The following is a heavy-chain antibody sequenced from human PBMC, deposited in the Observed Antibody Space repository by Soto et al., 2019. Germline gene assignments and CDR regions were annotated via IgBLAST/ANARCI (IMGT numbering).Heavy chain of an antibody. Sequence: QVQLQESGPGLVKPSETLSLTCTVSGGSISSYYWSWILQPPGKGLEWIGYIYYSGSTNYNPSLKSRVTISVDTSKNQFSLKLSSVTAADTAVYYCARHYGGAAHVDYWGQGTLVTVSS. D-gene: IGHD4-17*01. CDR1: GGSISSYY. CDR2: IYYSGST. CDR3: ARHYGGAAHVDY. J-gene: IGHJ4*02. V-gene: IGHV4-59*08.